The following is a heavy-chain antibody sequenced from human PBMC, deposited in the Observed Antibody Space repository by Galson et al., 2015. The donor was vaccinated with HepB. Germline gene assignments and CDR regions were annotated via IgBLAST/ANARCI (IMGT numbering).Heavy chain of an antibody. D-gene: IGHD6-19*01. CDR1: GGTFSSYA. CDR2: IIPIFGTA. Sequence: SVKVSCKASGGTFSSYAISWVRQAPGQGLEWMGGIIPIFGTANYAQKFQGRVTITADKSTSTAYMELSSLRSEDTAVYYCAREILAGISSTSFFDYWGQGTLVTVSS. CDR3: AREILAGISSTSFFDY. V-gene: IGHV1-69*06. J-gene: IGHJ4*02.